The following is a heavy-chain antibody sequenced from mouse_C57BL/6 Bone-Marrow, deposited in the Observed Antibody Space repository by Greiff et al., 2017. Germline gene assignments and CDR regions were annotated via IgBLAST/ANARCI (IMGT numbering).Heavy chain of an antibody. CDR1: GFTFSSYA. CDR2: ISAGGSYT. CDR3: ALIRWLPFAY. J-gene: IGHJ3*01. Sequence: EVQLQESGGGLVKPGGSLKLSCAASGFTFSSYAMSWVRQTPEKRLEWVATISAGGSYTYYPDNVKGRFTISRDNAKNNLYLQMSHLKSEDTAIYYCALIRWLPFAYWGQGTLVTVSA. V-gene: IGHV5-4*01. D-gene: IGHD2-3*01.